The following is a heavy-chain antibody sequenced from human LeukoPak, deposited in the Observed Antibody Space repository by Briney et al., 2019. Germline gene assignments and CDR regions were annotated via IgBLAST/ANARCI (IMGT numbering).Heavy chain of an antibody. CDR1: GGSFSGYY. CDR3: ARGVITMMQFDP. CDR2: INHSGST. V-gene: IGHV4-34*01. Sequence: SETLSLTCAVYGGSFSGYYWSWIRQPPGKGLEWIGEINHSGSTNYNPSVKSRVTISVDTSKNQFSLKLSSVTAADTAVYYCARGVITMMQFDPWGQGTLVTVSS. D-gene: IGHD3-22*01. J-gene: IGHJ5*02.